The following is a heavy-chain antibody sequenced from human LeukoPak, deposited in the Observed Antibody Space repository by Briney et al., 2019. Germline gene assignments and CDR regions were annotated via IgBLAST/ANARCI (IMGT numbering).Heavy chain of an antibody. D-gene: IGHD3-16*02. CDR1: GFTFDDYA. Sequence: GGSLRLSCAASGFTFDDYAMHWVRQAPGKGLEWVSAISGSGGSTYYADSVKGRFTISRDNSKNTLYLQMNSLRAEGTAVYYCAKDHYDYVWGSYRIYYFDYWGQGTLVTVSS. V-gene: IGHV3-23*01. CDR2: ISGSGGST. J-gene: IGHJ4*02. CDR3: AKDHYDYVWGSYRIYYFDY.